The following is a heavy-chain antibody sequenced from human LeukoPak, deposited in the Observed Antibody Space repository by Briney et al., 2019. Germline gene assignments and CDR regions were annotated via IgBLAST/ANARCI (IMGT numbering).Heavy chain of an antibody. Sequence: PSETLSLTCTVSGYSISSGYYWGWIRQPPGKGLEWIGSIYHSGSTYYNPSLKSRVTISVDTSKNQFSLKLSSVTAADTAVYYCARLTDYYDSGSYVDYWGQGTLVTVSS. CDR2: IYHSGST. CDR1: GYSISSGYY. D-gene: IGHD3-10*01. J-gene: IGHJ4*02. CDR3: ARLTDYYDSGSYVDY. V-gene: IGHV4-38-2*02.